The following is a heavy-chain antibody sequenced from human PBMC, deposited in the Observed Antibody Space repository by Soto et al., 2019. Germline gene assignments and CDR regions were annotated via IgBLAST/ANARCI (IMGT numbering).Heavy chain of an antibody. J-gene: IGHJ4*02. Sequence: QVQLVPSGAEVKKPGASVKVSCKASGYTFTSYGISWVRQAPGHGLEWMGWISAYKGNTNYAQKLQGSVTMTTDTSTSTAYMELRIRRSDDTAVYYCARTRGGYYFDHWGQGTLVTVSS. CDR3: ARTRGGYYFDH. CDR1: GYTFTSYG. D-gene: IGHD1-26*01. V-gene: IGHV1-18*01. CDR2: ISAYKGNT.